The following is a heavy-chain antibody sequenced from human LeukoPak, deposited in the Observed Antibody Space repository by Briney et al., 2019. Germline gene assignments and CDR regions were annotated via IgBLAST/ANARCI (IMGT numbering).Heavy chain of an antibody. Sequence: GGSLRLSCAASGFTFSSYAMSWVRQAPGRGLEWVSAISGRDGRTYYTDSVKGRFTISRDNSKNTLYLQMNSLRAEDTAVYYCARDRNAGPYYYYGMDVWGQGTTATVSS. CDR3: ARDRNAGPYYYYGMDV. J-gene: IGHJ6*02. CDR2: ISGRDGRT. D-gene: IGHD6-13*01. CDR1: GFTFSSYA. V-gene: IGHV3-23*01.